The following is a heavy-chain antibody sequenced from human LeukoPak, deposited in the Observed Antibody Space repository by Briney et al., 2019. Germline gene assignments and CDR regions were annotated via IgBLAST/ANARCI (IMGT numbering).Heavy chain of an antibody. J-gene: IGHJ1*01. CDR2: ISSSGSTI. CDR1: GFTFSSYE. V-gene: IGHV3-48*03. Sequence: TGGSLRLSCAASGFTFSSYEMNWVRQAPGKGLEWVSYISSSGSTIYYADSVKGRFTISRDNAKNSLYLQMSSLRAEDTAVYYCARGRPYYDSSGPTGYFQHWGQGTLVTVSS. CDR3: ARGRPYYDSSGPTGYFQH. D-gene: IGHD3-22*01.